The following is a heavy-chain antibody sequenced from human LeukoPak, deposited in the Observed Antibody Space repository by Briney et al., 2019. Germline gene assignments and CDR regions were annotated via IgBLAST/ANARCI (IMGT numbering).Heavy chain of an antibody. CDR2: IYYSGST. CDR1: GGSISSYY. V-gene: IGHV4-39*01. D-gene: IGHD2-15*01. CDR3: ASQYCSGGSCYQGSAAKFQH. Sequence: PSETLSLTCTVSGGSISSYYWGWIRQPPGKGLEWIGSIYYSGSTYYNPSLKSRVTISVDTSKNQFSLKLSSVTAADTAVYYCASQYCSGGSCYQGSAAKFQHWGQGTLVTVSS. J-gene: IGHJ1*01.